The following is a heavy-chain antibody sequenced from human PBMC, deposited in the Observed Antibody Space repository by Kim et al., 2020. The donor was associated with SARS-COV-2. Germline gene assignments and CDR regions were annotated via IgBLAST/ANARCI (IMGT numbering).Heavy chain of an antibody. Sequence: GGSLRLSCAASGFTFSNAWMSWVRQAPGKGLEWVGRIKSKTDGGTTDYAAPVKGRFTISRDDSKNTLYLQMNSLKTEDTAVYYCTTGIKSYYYGSGSYYKVYYFDYWGQGTLVTVSS. J-gene: IGHJ4*02. CDR3: TTGIKSYYYGSGSYYKVYYFDY. D-gene: IGHD3-10*01. CDR2: IKSKTDGGTT. V-gene: IGHV3-15*01. CDR1: GFTFSNAW.